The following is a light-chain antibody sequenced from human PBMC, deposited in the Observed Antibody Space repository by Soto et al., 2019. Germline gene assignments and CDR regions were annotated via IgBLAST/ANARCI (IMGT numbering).Light chain of an antibody. Sequence: QSALTQPASVSGSHGQSITISCTGTSNDIVGYDYVSWYQQHPDKAPKLMIFEVSNRPSGVSDTFSGSKSGHTASLTISGLQAEDEGDYYFITYTRRSTLSFGGGTKLTV. J-gene: IGLJ2*01. V-gene: IGLV2-14*01. CDR1: SNDIVGYDY. CDR3: ITYTRRSTLS. CDR2: EVS.